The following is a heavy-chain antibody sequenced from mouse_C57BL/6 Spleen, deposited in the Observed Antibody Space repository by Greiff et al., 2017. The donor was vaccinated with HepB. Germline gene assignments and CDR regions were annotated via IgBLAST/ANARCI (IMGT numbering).Heavy chain of an antibody. Sequence: EVQLQQSGPELVKPGASVKISCKASGYTFTDYYMNWVKQSHGKSLEWIGDINPNNGGTSYNQKFKGKATLTVDKSSSTGYMELRSLTSEDSAVYYCASEVYGYDGGFAYWGQGTLVTVSA. D-gene: IGHD2-2*01. CDR2: INPNNGGT. J-gene: IGHJ3*01. CDR1: GYTFTDYY. CDR3: ASEVYGYDGGFAY. V-gene: IGHV1-26*01.